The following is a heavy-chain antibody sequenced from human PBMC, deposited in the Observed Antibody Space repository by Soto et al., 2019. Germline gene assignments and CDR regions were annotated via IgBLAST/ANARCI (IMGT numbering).Heavy chain of an antibody. D-gene: IGHD6-13*01. CDR3: AGRGYSSSWYYYYYYGMDV. CDR1: GYTFTSYD. V-gene: IGHV1-8*01. CDR2: MNPNSGNT. J-gene: IGHJ6*02. Sequence: QVQLVQSGAEVKKPGASVKVSCKASGYTFTSYDINWVRQATGQGLEWMGWMNPNSGNTGYAQKFQGRVTMTRNTSISTAYMELSSLRSEETAVYYCAGRGYSSSWYYYYYYGMDVWGQGTTVTVSS.